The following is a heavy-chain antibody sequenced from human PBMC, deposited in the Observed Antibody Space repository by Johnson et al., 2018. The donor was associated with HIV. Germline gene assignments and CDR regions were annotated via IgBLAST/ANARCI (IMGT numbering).Heavy chain of an antibody. V-gene: IGHV3-66*01. J-gene: IGHJ3*02. CDR3: ASRVRVDAFDI. CDR2: IYSGGST. Sequence: VQLVESGGGLVQPGGSLRLSCAASGFTVSGNYMSWVRQAPGKGLETVSVIYSGGSTYYADSVKGRFTISRDNSKNTLYLQMNSLRAEDTAVYYCASRVRVDAFDIWGQGTMVTVSS. D-gene: IGHD4/OR15-4a*01. CDR1: GFTVSGNY.